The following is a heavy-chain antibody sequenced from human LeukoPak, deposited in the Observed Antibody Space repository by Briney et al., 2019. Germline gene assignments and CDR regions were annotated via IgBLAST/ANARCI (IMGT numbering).Heavy chain of an antibody. CDR2: MNYGKGGT. Sequence: PLAALTLSCTASAQSFSDGNSVDLGEGPGKKKEWLAGMNYGKGGTTYAQEFKGGVSSTMDRSINRVSLELTSLGSDDTAVYYCARETSRCHLDCYTFEDWGQGSLVAVSS. J-gene: IGHJ4*02. V-gene: IGHV1-2*01. CDR1: AQSFSDGN. CDR3: ARETSRCHLDCYTFED. D-gene: IGHD2-2*02.